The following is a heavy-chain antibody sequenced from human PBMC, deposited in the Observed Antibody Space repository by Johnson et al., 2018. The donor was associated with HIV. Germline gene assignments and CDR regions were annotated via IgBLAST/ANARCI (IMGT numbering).Heavy chain of an antibody. V-gene: IGHV3-30*02. Sequence: QVQVLESGGGVVQPGGSLRLSCAASGFTFTSYGMHWVRQAPVKGLEWVAFIRYDGSNKYYSDSVKGRFTISRDNSKNTLYLQMNSLRAEDTAVYYCAKYRQQLVRSAFDIWGQGTMVTVSS. CDR1: GFTFTSYG. D-gene: IGHD6-13*01. CDR2: IRYDGSNK. J-gene: IGHJ3*02. CDR3: AKYRQQLVRSAFDI.